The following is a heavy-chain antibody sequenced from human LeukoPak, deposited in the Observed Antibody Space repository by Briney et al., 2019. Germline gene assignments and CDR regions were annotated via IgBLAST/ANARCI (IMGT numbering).Heavy chain of an antibody. D-gene: IGHD2-2*01. CDR1: GYSISSGYY. CDR2: IYHGGIT. J-gene: IGHJ4*02. Sequence: SETLSLTCTVSGYSISSGYYGGGSRLPPGKGRGWSATIYHGGITYYNPSLAGRVTLSVDPSKHQFWLKLTSVTAADSAVYFCARVVYTSWAFDYWGQGTQVTVSS. CDR3: ARVVYTSWAFDY. V-gene: IGHV4-38-2*02.